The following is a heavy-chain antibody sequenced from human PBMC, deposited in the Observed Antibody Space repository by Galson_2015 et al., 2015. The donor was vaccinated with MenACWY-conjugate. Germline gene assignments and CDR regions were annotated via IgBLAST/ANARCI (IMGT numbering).Heavy chain of an antibody. D-gene: IGHD2/OR15-2a*01. CDR2: INEGGTNR. Sequence: SLRLSCAGSGFIFSAYAMHWVRQAPGKGLEFVSTINEGGTNRFYADSVRGRFTISRDNPKNTMYLQMSSLRPEDTALYYCVRTFYDADGYYYDSWGQGNLVTVSP. CDR1: GFIFSAYA. CDR3: VRTFYDADGYYYDS. V-gene: IGHV3-64D*06. J-gene: IGHJ4*02.